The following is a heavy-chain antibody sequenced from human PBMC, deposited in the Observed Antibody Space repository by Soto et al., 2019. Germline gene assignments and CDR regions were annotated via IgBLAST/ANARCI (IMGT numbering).Heavy chain of an antibody. CDR1: GGSISSYY. Sequence: QVQLQESGPGLVKPSETLSLTCTVSGGSISSYYWSWIRQPPGKGLEWLGYIYYSGSTNYNPSLKSRVNISLDTSKNQFSLKLSSVTAADTAVYYCARATLPYDSSGYYYVLDYWGQGTLVTVSS. V-gene: IGHV4-59*01. CDR3: ARATLPYDSSGYYYVLDY. CDR2: IYYSGST. J-gene: IGHJ4*02. D-gene: IGHD3-22*01.